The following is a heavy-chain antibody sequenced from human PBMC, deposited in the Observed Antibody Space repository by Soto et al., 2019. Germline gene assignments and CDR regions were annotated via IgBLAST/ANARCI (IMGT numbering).Heavy chain of an antibody. CDR1: GFTFSNYA. CDR2: ISNSGDST. CDR3: ARDCSSTSCYFQH. J-gene: IGHJ1*01. Sequence: GSLRLSCAASGFTFSNYAMNWVRQAPGKGLEWVSGISNSGDSTYYADSVKGRFTISRDNSKNTLYLQMNSLRAEDTAVYYCARDCSSTSCYFQHWGQGTLVTVSS. V-gene: IGHV3-23*01. D-gene: IGHD2-2*01.